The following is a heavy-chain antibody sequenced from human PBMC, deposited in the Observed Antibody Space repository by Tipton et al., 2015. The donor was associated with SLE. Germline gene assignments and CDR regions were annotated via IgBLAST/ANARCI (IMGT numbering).Heavy chain of an antibody. CDR2: VYKN. Sequence: TLSLTCYVTGVSISNYYWTWIRQSPGKGLEWIGNVYKNYNPSLKSRVTIALDTSKNQFSLKLSSVTAADTAVYYCARVLRSVFGGIMAFDYWGQGSPVTVSS. V-gene: IGHV4-59*01. D-gene: IGHD3-16*01. CDR3: ARVLRSVFGGIMAFDY. CDR1: GVSISNYY. J-gene: IGHJ4*02.